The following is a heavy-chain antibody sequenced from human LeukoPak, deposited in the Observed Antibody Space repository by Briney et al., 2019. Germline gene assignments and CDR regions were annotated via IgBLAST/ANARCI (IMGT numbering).Heavy chain of an antibody. D-gene: IGHD5-12*01. CDR1: GFSLRTSGMC. CDR2: IDWDDDK. CDR3: ARKVVATTRGAFDI. V-gene: IGHV2-70*11. Sequence: SGPALVKPPQTLTLTCTFSGFSLRTSGMCVSWIRQPPGKALEWLARIDWDDDKYYSTSLKTRLTISKDTSKNQVVLTMTNMDPIDTATYDCARKVVATTRGAFDIWGQGTMVTVSS. J-gene: IGHJ3*02.